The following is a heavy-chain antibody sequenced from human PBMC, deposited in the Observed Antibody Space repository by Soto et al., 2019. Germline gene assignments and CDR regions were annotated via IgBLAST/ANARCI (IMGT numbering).Heavy chain of an antibody. CDR2: IYYSGST. CDR3: ARAELGMHTYYFDY. D-gene: IGHD7-27*01. J-gene: IGHJ4*02. CDR1: GGSISSGGYY. Sequence: SETLSLTCTVSGGSISSGGYYWSWIRQHPGKGLEWIGYIYYSGSTYYNPSLKSRVTISVDTSKNQFSLKLSSVTAADTAVYYCARAELGMHTYYFDYWGQGTLVTVSS. V-gene: IGHV4-31*03.